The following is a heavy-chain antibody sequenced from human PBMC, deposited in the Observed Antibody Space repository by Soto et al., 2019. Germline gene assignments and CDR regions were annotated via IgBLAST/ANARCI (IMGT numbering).Heavy chain of an antibody. Sequence: QVQLVESGGGLVKPGGSLRLSCAASGFTFSDYYMSWIRQAPGKGLEWDSYISSSGSTIYYADSVKGRFTISRDNAKNSLYLQMNSLRAEDTAVYYCARRQLGRYDYIWGSYGTPDVWGKGTTVTVSS. J-gene: IGHJ6*04. V-gene: IGHV3-11*01. CDR3: ARRQLGRYDYIWGSYGTPDV. D-gene: IGHD3-16*01. CDR1: GFTFSDYY. CDR2: ISSSGSTI.